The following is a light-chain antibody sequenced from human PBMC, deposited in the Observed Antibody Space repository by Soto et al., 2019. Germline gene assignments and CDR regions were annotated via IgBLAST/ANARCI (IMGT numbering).Light chain of an antibody. CDR2: GNS. V-gene: IGLV1-40*01. CDR3: QSYDSSLGGYV. Sequence: QSVLTQPLAVSGAPRQRVTIFCTGSSSNIGAGYDVHWYQQLPGTAPKLLIYGNSNRPSGVPDRFSGSKSGTSASLAITGLQAEDEADYYGQSYDSSLGGYVLGTGTKVPV. J-gene: IGLJ1*01. CDR1: SSNIGAGYD.